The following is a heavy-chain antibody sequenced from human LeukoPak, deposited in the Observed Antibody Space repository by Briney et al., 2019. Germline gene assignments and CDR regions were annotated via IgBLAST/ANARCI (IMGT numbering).Heavy chain of an antibody. CDR1: GGSISSSSSY. CDR3: ARVIYDYAREAYYYYYMDV. J-gene: IGHJ6*03. CDR2: IYYSGST. D-gene: IGHD3-16*01. Sequence: SETLSLTCTVSGGSISSSSSYWGWIRQPPGKGMEWIGSIYYSGSTYYNPSLKSRVTIYVDTSKNQFSLKLSSMTAADTAVYYCARVIYDYAREAYYYYYMDVWGKGTTVTISS. V-gene: IGHV4-39*01.